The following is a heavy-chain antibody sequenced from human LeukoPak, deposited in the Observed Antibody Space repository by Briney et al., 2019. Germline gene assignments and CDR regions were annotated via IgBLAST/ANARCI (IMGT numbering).Heavy chain of an antibody. CDR1: GFTFSGDS. CDR2: IKHDEIDK. D-gene: IGHD1-1*01. Sequence: PGGSLRLSWAASGFTFSGDSMSWVRQTPRKGLEGVAMIKHDEIDKYFEESVKGRFTITRDNDKSSLYLQMTSLRAEDTAVYYCAREQYNWNDGYSHYYMAVWGKGTTVTVSS. V-gene: IGHV3-7*01. J-gene: IGHJ6*03. CDR3: AREQYNWNDGYSHYYMAV.